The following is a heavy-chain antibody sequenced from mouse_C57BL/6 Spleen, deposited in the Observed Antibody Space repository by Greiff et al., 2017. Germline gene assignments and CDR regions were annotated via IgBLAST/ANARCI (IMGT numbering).Heavy chain of an antibody. CDR1: GYSITSGYY. V-gene: IGHV3-6*01. CDR2: ISYDGSN. CDR3: GGYYYAMDY. Sequence: VQLQQSGPGLVKPSQSLSLTCSVTGYSITSGYYWNWIRQFPGNKLEWMGYISYDGSNNYNPSLKNRISITRDTSKNQFFLKLNSVTTEDTATYYCGGYYYAMDYWGQGTSVTVSA. J-gene: IGHJ4*01. D-gene: IGHD2-2*01.